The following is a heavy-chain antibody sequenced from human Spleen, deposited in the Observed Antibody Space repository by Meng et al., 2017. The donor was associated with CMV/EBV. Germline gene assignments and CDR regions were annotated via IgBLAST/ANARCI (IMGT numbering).Heavy chain of an antibody. CDR2: IITILGIA. Sequence: SGGTFSSYTISWGRQAPGQGLEWMGRIITILGIANYAQKFQGRVTVTADKSTSTAYMELSSLRSEDTAVYYCARDASIAARPLWYFDLWGRGTLVTVSS. V-gene: IGHV1-69*04. D-gene: IGHD6-6*01. CDR3: ARDASIAARPLWYFDL. CDR1: GGTFSSYT. J-gene: IGHJ2*01.